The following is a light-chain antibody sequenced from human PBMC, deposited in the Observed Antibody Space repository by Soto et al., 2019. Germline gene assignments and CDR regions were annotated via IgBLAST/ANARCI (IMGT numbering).Light chain of an antibody. CDR3: QYDSSSLT. CDR2: GAS. CDR1: QSVSSSY. Sequence: EIVLTQSPGTLSLSPGERATLSCRASQSVSSSYLAWYQHKPGQAPSLLIYGASSRATGIPDRFSGGGSGTDTTLTSSREAADYVADYYCQYDSSSLTFGGGTKVDIK. V-gene: IGKV3-20*01. J-gene: IGKJ4*01.